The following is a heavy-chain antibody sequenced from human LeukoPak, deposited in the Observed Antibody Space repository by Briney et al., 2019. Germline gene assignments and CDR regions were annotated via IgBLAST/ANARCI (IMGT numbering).Heavy chain of an antibody. V-gene: IGHV3-13*01. Sequence: GGSLRLSCAASGFTFSSYDMHWVRQPTGKGLEWVSTIGTAGDTYYPGSVKGRFTISRENAKNSLYLQMNSLRAGGTAVYYCATSRDGYNLWYFDLWGRGTLVTVSS. D-gene: IGHD5-24*01. J-gene: IGHJ2*01. CDR3: ATSRDGYNLWYFDL. CDR1: GFTFSSYD. CDR2: IGTAGDT.